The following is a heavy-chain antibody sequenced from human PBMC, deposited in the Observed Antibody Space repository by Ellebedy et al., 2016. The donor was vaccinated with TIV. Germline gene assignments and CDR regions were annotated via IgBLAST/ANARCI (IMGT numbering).Heavy chain of an antibody. J-gene: IGHJ4*02. CDR1: GGSISSSNW. V-gene: IGHV4-4*02. CDR3: AGYSGYDYPNYYFDY. D-gene: IGHD5-12*01. CDR2: IYHSGST. Sequence: GSLRLXXAVSGGSISSSNWWSWVRQPPGKGLEWIGEIYHSGSTNYNPSLKSRVTISVDKSKNQFSLKLSSVTAADTVVYYCAGYSGYDYPNYYFDYWGQGTLVTVSS.